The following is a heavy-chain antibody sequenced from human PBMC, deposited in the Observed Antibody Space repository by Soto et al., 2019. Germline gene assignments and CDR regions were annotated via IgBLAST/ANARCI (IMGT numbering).Heavy chain of an antibody. CDR1: GYSLTSYW. V-gene: IGHV5-51*01. Sequence: PGESLKISCKGSGYSLTSYWIGWVRQMPGKGLEWMGIIYPGDSDTRYSPSFQGQVTISADKSISTAYLQWSSLKASDTAMYYCARPRTTMTTPLDYWGQGTLVTVSS. CDR3: ARPRTTMTTPLDY. CDR2: IYPGDSDT. D-gene: IGHD4-17*01. J-gene: IGHJ4*02.